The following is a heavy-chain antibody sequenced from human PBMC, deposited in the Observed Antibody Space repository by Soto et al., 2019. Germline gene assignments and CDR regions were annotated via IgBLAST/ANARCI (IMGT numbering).Heavy chain of an antibody. CDR2: INHSGST. V-gene: IGHV4-34*01. D-gene: IGHD3-10*01. Sequence: QVQLQQWGAGLLKPSETLSLTCAVYGGSFSGYYWSWIRQPPGKGLEWIGEINHSGSTNYNPSLKRRVTISVDTSKNQFSLKLSSVTAADTAVYYCARDRGKQSYFDYWGQGTLVTVSS. CDR3: ARDRGKQSYFDY. CDR1: GGSFSGYY. J-gene: IGHJ4*02.